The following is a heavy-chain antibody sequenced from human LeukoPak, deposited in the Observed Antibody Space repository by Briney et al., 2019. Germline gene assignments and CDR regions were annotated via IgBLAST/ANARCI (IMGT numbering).Heavy chain of an antibody. CDR2: ISGSGGST. CDR1: GFTFSSYA. CDR3: ANGAYYYDSSGYPPAEYFQY. Sequence: PSGGSLRLSCAASGFTFSSYAMSWVRQAPGKGLEWVSAISGSGGSTYYADSVKGRFTISRDNSKNTLYLQMNSLRAEDTAVYYCANGAYYYDSSGYPPAEYFQYWGQGTLVTVSS. J-gene: IGHJ1*01. D-gene: IGHD3-22*01. V-gene: IGHV3-23*01.